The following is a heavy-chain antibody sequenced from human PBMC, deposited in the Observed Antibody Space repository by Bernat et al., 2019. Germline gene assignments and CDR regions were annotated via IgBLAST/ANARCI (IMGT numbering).Heavy chain of an antibody. Sequence: QVQLVESGGGVVQPGRSLRLSCAASGFTFSSYGMHWVRQAPGKGLEWVAVIWYDGSNKYYADSVKGRFTISRDNYKNTLYLQMNSLRAEDTAVYYCARDPLGTIGSGSYPFDYWGQGTLVTVSS. CDR3: ARDPLGTIGSGSYPFDY. J-gene: IGHJ4*02. D-gene: IGHD3-10*01. CDR1: GFTFSSYG. CDR2: IWYDGSNK. V-gene: IGHV3-33*01.